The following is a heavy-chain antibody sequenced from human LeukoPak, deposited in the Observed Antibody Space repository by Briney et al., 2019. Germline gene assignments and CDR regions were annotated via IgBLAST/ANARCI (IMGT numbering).Heavy chain of an antibody. CDR1: GFTFSSYW. V-gene: IGHV3-74*03. CDR2: IKTDGSST. CDR3: GRGFAVVPADLMDV. Sequence: GGSLRLSCAASGFTFSSYWMHWARQTPGKGLMWVSRIKTDGSSTTYADSVKGRFTISRDNAKNTLYLQMNSLRVEDTAVYYCGRGFAVVPADLMDVWGKGTTVTVSS. D-gene: IGHD2-2*01. J-gene: IGHJ6*03.